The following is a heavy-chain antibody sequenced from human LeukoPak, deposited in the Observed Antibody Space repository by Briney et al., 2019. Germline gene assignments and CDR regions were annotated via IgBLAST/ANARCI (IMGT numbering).Heavy chain of an antibody. V-gene: IGHV3-66*02. Sequence: GGSLRLSCAASGFTVTSNYMSWVRQAPGKGLEWVSVIYSGGSTYYADSVKGRFTISRDNYKNTLYLQMISLRAEDTAVYYCARTPGRSFDWLLYVGWFDPWGQGTLVTVSS. CDR3: ARTPGRSFDWLLYVGWFDP. J-gene: IGHJ5*02. CDR1: GFTVTSNY. D-gene: IGHD3-9*01. CDR2: IYSGGST.